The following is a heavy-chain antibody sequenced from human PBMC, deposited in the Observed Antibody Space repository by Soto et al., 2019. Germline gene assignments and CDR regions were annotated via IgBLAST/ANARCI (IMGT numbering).Heavy chain of an antibody. CDR2: IYYSGST. J-gene: IGHJ6*03. D-gene: IGHD3-10*01. Sequence: QVQLQESGPGLVKPSQTLSLTCTVSGGSISSGGYYWSWIRQHPGKGLEWIGYIYYSGSTYYNPSLKGRVTISVDTSKNQFSLKLSSVTAADTAVYYCARDKGIPSIRGGTRKQADYYYMDVWGKGTTVTVSS. CDR3: ARDKGIPSIRGGTRKQADYYYMDV. CDR1: GGSISSGGYY. V-gene: IGHV4-31*03.